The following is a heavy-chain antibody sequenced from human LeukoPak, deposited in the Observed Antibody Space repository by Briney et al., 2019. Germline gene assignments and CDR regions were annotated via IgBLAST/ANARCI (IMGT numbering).Heavy chain of an antibody. CDR2: IYYSGST. V-gene: IGHV4-59*01. J-gene: IGHJ3*02. D-gene: IGHD3-3*01. CDR1: GGSISSYY. Sequence: PSETLSLTCTDSGGSISSYYWSWIRQPPGKGLDWIGNIYYSGSTNYNPSLKSRVTISVDTSKNQFSLKLSSVTAADTAVYYCAREGITIFGVVAFDIWGQGTMVTVSS. CDR3: AREGITIFGVVAFDI.